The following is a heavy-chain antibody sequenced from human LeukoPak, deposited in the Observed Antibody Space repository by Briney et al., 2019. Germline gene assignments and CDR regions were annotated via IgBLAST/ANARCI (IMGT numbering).Heavy chain of an antibody. J-gene: IGHJ4*02. CDR3: ARDNPYGSGTDY. CDR1: GGSISSSSYY. V-gene: IGHV4-61*01. Sequence: SETLSLTCTVSGGSISSSSYYWSWIRQPPGKGLEWIGNIYYSGSTNYNPSLKSRVTISVDTSKNQFSLKLTSVTAADTAVYYCARDNPYGSGTDYWGQGTLVTVSS. D-gene: IGHD3-10*01. CDR2: IYYSGST.